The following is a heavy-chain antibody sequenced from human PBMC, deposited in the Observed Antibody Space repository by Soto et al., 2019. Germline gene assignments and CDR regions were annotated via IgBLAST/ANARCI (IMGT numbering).Heavy chain of an antibody. J-gene: IGHJ6*02. D-gene: IGHD5-18*01. CDR2: IIPIFGTA. CDR1: GGTFSSYA. V-gene: IGHV1-69*12. Sequence: QVQLVQSGAEVKKPGSSVKVSCKASGGTFSSYAISWVRQAPGQGLEWMGGIIPIFGTANYAQKFQGRVTITADESTSTAYMELSSLRSEDTAVYYCAIIDVATAMDQYYYYGMDVWGQGTTVTVSS. CDR3: AIIDVATAMDQYYYYGMDV.